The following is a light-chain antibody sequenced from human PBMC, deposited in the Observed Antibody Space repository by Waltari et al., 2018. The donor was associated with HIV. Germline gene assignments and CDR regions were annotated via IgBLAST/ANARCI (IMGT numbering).Light chain of an antibody. J-gene: IGLJ3*02. CDR3: QSYDSSLSGSV. V-gene: IGLV1-40*01. CDR1: RSNIGDGFD. CDR2: GNS. Sequence: QSVLTQPPSVSGAPGQRVTISCSGSRSNIGDGFDVHWYQQIPGTAPKLLIYGNSNRPSGVPDRFSGSKSGTSASLAITGLQAEDEADYYCQSYDSSLSGSVFGGGTKLTVL.